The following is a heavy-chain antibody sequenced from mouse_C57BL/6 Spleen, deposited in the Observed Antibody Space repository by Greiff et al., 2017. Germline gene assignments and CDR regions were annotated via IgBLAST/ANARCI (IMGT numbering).Heavy chain of an antibody. V-gene: IGHV1-74*01. CDR2: IHPSDSDT. CDR1: GYTFTSYW. CDR3: AMDYDYAARGFDY. D-gene: IGHD2-4*01. J-gene: IGHJ2*01. Sequence: QVQLQQPGAELVKPGASVKVSCKASGYTFTSYWMHWVKQRPGQGLEWIGRIHPSDSDTNYNQKFKGKATLTVAKSSSTAYMQLSSLTSEDSSVYYCAMDYDYAARGFDYWGQGTTLTVSS.